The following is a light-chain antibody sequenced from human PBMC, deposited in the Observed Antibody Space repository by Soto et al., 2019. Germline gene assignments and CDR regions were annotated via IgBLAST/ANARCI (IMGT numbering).Light chain of an antibody. Sequence: DIQMTQSPSTLSASVGDRVTITCRASQSVSTWLAWYRQKPGKAPKLLISDASTLQSGVPSRFSGSGSGTECTRTISSLQPDDVETDYCQQYNAYSITFGQGTRLEIK. CDR1: QSVSTW. V-gene: IGKV1-5*01. CDR2: DAS. J-gene: IGKJ5*01. CDR3: QQYNAYSIT.